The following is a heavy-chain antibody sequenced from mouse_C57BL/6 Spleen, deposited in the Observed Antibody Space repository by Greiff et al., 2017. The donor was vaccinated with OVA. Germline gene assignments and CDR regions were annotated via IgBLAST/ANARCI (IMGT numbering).Heavy chain of an antibody. CDR1: GYAFSSSW. V-gene: IGHV1-82*01. CDR3: AREPLAY. CDR2: IYPGDGDT. J-gene: IGHJ3*01. Sequence: VQLQESGPELVKPGASVKISCKASGYAFSSSWMNWVKQRPGKGLEWIGRIYPGDGDTNYNGKFKGKATLTADKSSSTAYMQLSSLTSEDSAVYCCAREPLAYWGQGTLVTVSA.